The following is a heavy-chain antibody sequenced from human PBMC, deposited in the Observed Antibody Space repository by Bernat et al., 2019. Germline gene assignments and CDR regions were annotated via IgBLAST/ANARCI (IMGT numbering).Heavy chain of an antibody. CDR2: ISYDGSNK. Sequence: VQLVGSGGGVVQLGRSLSLSGAASGFTFSSYAMPWVRQAPGKGLEGVAVISYDGSNKYYADSVKGRFTISRDNSKNTLYLQMNSLRAEDTAVYYCARVREVDSSSYYYYYGMDVWGQGTTVTVSS. D-gene: IGHD6-6*01. CDR3: ARVREVDSSSYYYYYGMDV. J-gene: IGHJ6*02. CDR1: GFTFSSYA. V-gene: IGHV3-30-3*01.